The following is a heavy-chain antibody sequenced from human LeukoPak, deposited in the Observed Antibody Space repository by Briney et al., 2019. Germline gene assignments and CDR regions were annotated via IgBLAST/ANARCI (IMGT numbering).Heavy chain of an antibody. D-gene: IGHD3-3*01. V-gene: IGHV1-46*01. CDR1: GYTFTSYY. CDR2: INPSGGST. Sequence: ASVKVSCKASGYTFTSYYMHWVRQAPGQGLEWMGIINPSGGSTSYAQKFQGRVTMTRDTSISTAYMELSRLRSDDTAVYYCATSYDFPIWGQGTMVTVSS. J-gene: IGHJ3*02. CDR3: ATSYDFPI.